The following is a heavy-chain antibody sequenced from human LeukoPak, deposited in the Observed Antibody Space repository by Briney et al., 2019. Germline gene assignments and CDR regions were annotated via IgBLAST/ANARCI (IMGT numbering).Heavy chain of an antibody. CDR1: GGSISSYY. CDR2: INHSGST. V-gene: IGHV4-34*01. Sequence: TSETLSLTCTVSGGSISSYYWSWIRQPPGKGLEWIGEINHSGSTNYNPSLKSRVTISVDTSKNQFSLKLSSVTAADTAVYYCARERYFDWFHIGGFDYWGQGTLVTVSS. J-gene: IGHJ4*02. CDR3: ARERYFDWFHIGGFDY. D-gene: IGHD3-9*01.